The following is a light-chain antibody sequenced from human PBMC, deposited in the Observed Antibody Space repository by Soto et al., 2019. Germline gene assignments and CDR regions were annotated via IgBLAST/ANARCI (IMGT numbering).Light chain of an antibody. V-gene: IGKV3-15*01. CDR1: QSVGNN. J-gene: IGKJ4*01. CDR2: ATS. Sequence: EIVVTQSPATLSVSPGERATLSCRASQSVGNNFAWYQHKPGQAPRLLIFATSTRAAGVPARFSGSGSGTEFNLTISSRRSEDFAVYYCRQYGDWPLTFGGGAKVEIE. CDR3: RQYGDWPLT.